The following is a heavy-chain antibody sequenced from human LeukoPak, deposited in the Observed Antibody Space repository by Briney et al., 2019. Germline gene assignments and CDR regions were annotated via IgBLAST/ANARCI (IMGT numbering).Heavy chain of an antibody. CDR3: ARDLTTDAFDI. D-gene: IGHD1-1*01. V-gene: IGHV1-69*04. J-gene: IGHJ3*02. Sequence: SVKVSCKASGGTFSSYAISWVRQAPGQGLKWMGRIIPILGIANYAQKFQGRVTITADKSTSTAYMELSSLRSEDTAVYYCARDLTTDAFDIWGQGTMVTVSS. CDR2: IIPILGIA. CDR1: GGTFSSYA.